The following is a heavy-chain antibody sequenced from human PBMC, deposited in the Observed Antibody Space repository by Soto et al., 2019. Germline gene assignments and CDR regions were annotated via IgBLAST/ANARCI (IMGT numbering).Heavy chain of an antibody. CDR1: GFTFDNAW. D-gene: IGHD2-2*01. Sequence: GGSLRLSCAASGFTFDNAWMSWFRQAPGKGLEWVGRIKSKTHGGTTEYAAAVKGRFTISRDESKNTLYLQMNSLKTEDTAVYSCATLRGVVVPGTFDCWGQGTLVTVSS. CDR2: IKSKTHGGTT. V-gene: IGHV3-15*01. CDR3: ATLRGVVVPGTFDC. J-gene: IGHJ4*02.